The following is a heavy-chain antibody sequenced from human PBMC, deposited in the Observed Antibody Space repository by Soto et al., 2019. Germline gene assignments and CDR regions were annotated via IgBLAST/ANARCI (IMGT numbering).Heavy chain of an antibody. Sequence: GGSLRLSCAASGFTFRNYWMSWVRQAPGKGLEWVANINQDGSVTYHVDSVKGRFTVSRDNAQNSMYLQMNSLRDEDTAVYFCATGQEWLFYSFDYWGPGTLVTVSS. CDR2: INQDGSVT. D-gene: IGHD3-3*01. J-gene: IGHJ4*02. V-gene: IGHV3-7*01. CDR3: ATGQEWLFYSFDY. CDR1: GFTFRNYW.